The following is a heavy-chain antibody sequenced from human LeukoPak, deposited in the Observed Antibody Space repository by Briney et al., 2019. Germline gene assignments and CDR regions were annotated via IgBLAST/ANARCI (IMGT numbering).Heavy chain of an antibody. CDR3: VRGSSSN. D-gene: IGHD2-2*01. V-gene: IGHV3-7*04. CDR1: GLNITKYW. Sequence: PGGSLRLSCAVSGLNITKYWMSWVRQAPGKRLEWVANISPDGSDIQCLDSVRDRFTVSRDNARNSLYLEMNKLRVEDTAIYYCVRGSSSNWGQGTLVTVSS. CDR2: ISPDGSDI. J-gene: IGHJ4*02.